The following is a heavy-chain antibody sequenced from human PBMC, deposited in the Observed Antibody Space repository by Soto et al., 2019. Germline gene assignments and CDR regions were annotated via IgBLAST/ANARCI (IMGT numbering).Heavy chain of an antibody. J-gene: IGHJ4*02. CDR1: RFTFSSYG. D-gene: IGHD3-10*01. CDR3: ANRELDY. CDR2: ISYDGNDK. V-gene: IGHV3-30*18. Sequence: QVQLVESGGGVVQPGRSLRLSCAASRFTFSSYGMHWVRQAPGKGLEWVAVISYDGNDKYYADSVKGRFTISRDNSKNTLYLQMNSLRTEDTAVYYCANRELDYWGQGTLVTVSS.